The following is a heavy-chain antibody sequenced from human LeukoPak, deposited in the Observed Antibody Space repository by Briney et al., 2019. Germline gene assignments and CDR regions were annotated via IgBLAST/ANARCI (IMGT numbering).Heavy chain of an antibody. J-gene: IGHJ6*02. V-gene: IGHV1-3*01. Sequence: ASVKVSCKASGYTFTSYAMHWVRQAPGQRLEWMGYINAGNGNTKYSQKFQGRVIITRDTSASTAYMELSSLRSEDTAVYSCAREVGSSSWYGYYYYYGMDVWGQGTTVTVSS. CDR3: AREVGSSSWYGYYYYYGMDV. CDR1: GYTFTSYA. D-gene: IGHD6-13*01. CDR2: INAGNGNT.